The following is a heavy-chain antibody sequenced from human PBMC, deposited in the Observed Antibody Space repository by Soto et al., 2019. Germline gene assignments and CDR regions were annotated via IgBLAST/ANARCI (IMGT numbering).Heavy chain of an antibody. CDR1: GYTFTSYA. V-gene: IGHV1-3*01. D-gene: IGHD2-21*02. J-gene: IGHJ4*02. CDR2: INAGNGNT. CDR3: AGSILVVTAAED. Sequence: QVQLVQSGAEVKKPGASVKVSCKASGYTFTSYAMHWVRQAPGQRLEWMGWINAGNGNTKYSQKFQGGVPITRDTSASSAYMGLSSLRSEDTAVYYCAGSILVVTAAEDWGQGTLVTVSS.